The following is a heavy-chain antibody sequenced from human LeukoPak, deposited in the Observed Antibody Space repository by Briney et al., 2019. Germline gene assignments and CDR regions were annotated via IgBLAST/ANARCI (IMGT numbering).Heavy chain of an antibody. CDR3: TRGYYDARGDSNPFDI. CDR1: GRSISSLY. CDR2: ISHSGST. Sequence: PSETLSLTCTVSGRSISSLYWRWIRQPPGRGLEWIGYISHSGSTNYKPSLKSRVSISVDTSKNQFSLKLTSVTAADTAIYYCTRGYYDARGDSNPFDIWGQGTMVTVSS. J-gene: IGHJ3*02. D-gene: IGHD3-22*01. V-gene: IGHV4-59*01.